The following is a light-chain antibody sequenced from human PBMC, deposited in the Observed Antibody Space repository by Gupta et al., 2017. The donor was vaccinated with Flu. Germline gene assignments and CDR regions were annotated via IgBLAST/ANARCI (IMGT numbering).Light chain of an antibody. J-gene: IGKJ1*01. CDR3: QQLHTFPRT. CDR2: GAS. V-gene: IGKV1-9*01. Sequence: PSFLSASVGDKVTITCRASQGVTSYLAWYQQKPGKAPKLLIYGASTLQSGVPSRFSGSGSGTEFTLTISSLQPEDFATYLCQQLHTFPRTFGQGTKV. CDR1: QGVTSY.